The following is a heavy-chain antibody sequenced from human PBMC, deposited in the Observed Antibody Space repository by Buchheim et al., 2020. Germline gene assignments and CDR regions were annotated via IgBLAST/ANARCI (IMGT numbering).Heavy chain of an antibody. Sequence: QVHLQESGPGLVKTSETLSLTCTLSGGSTRTYYWSWIRQSAGKGLEWIGHIYTSGSTNYNPSLRSRVTLSLDTSKNHFSLRRTAVTAADTAVYYCARFFRGLDVWGQGTT. CDR3: ARFFRGLDV. V-gene: IGHV4-4*07. CDR2: IYTSGST. J-gene: IGHJ6*02. CDR1: GGSTRTYY.